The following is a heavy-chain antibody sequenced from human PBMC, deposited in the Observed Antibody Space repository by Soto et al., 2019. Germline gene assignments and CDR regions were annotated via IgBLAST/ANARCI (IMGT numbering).Heavy chain of an antibody. CDR3: XXXXXXXXXXXXXXXXDY. CDR2: ISYDGSNK. V-gene: IGHV3-30*03. J-gene: IGHJ4*02. Sequence: QVQLVESGGGVVQPGRSLRLSCAASGFTFSSYGMHWVRQAPGKGLEXVXXISYDGSNKYYADSVKGRFTISRDNSKXXXXXXXXXXXXXXXXXXXXXXXXXXXXXXXXXXXXDYWGQGTLVTVSS. CDR1: GFTFSSYG.